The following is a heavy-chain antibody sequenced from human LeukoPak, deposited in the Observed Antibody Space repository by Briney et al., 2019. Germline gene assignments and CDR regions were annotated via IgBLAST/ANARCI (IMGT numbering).Heavy chain of an antibody. J-gene: IGHJ6*03. Sequence: GESLKISCKASGYSFTSYWIGWVRQMPGKGLEWMGIIYPHDSDTRYSPSFQGQVTISADKSISTAYLQWSSLKASDTAMYYCARHRKTAPYYYYYMDVWGKGTTVTVSS. CDR3: ARHRKTAPYYYYYMDV. CDR2: IYPHDSDT. V-gene: IGHV5-51*01. CDR1: GYSFTSYW.